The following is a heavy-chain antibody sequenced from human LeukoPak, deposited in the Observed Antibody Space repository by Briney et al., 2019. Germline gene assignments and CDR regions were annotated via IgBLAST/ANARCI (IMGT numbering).Heavy chain of an antibody. CDR1: GGSISSYY. D-gene: IGHD2-15*01. CDR3: ARAPGYCSGGSCYLMYFDY. Sequence: SSETLSLTCTVSGGSISSYYWSWIRQPAGKGLEWIGLIYTSGSTNYNPSLKSRVTMSVDTSKNQFSLKLSSVTAADTAVYYCARAPGYCSGGSCYLMYFDYWGQGTLVTVSS. J-gene: IGHJ4*02. CDR2: IYTSGST. V-gene: IGHV4-4*07.